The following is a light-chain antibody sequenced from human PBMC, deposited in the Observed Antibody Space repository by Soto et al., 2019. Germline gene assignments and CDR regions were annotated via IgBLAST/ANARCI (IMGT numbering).Light chain of an antibody. CDR1: SSDIGAGYD. J-gene: IGLJ1*01. V-gene: IGLV1-40*01. Sequence: QSVLTQPPSVSGGPGQRVTSGCTGGSSDIGAGYDVHWYRQRPGTAPKLLIYANNKRPSGVSDRFSGSKSGTSASLAITGLQTDDEADFFCQSYDSALSGLHDFGTGTKVTVL. CDR3: QSYDSALSGLHD. CDR2: ANN.